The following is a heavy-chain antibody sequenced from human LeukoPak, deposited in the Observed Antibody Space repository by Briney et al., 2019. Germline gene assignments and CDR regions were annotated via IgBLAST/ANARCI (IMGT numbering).Heavy chain of an antibody. CDR2: INWSGGST. V-gene: IGHV3-20*04. Sequence: PGGSLRLSCSASGFSFGDHGMSWVRQVPGKGLEWVSGINWSGGSTGYADPVRGRFTISRDNAKNSLYLQMDSLTAEDTALYYCARAPITSPFYFDHWGQGTLVTVSS. CDR3: ARAPITSPFYFDH. CDR1: GFSFGDHG. J-gene: IGHJ4*02. D-gene: IGHD2-2*01.